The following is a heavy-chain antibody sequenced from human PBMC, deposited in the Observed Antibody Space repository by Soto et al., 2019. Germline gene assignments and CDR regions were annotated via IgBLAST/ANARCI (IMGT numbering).Heavy chain of an antibody. CDR1: GFTVSSNY. CDR2: IYSGGST. V-gene: IGHV3-53*01. J-gene: IGHJ6*02. Sequence: PGGSLILSCAASGFTVSSNYMSWVRQAPGKGLEWVSVIYSGGSTYYADSVKGRFTISRDNSKNTLYLQMNSLRAEDTAAYYCARVVPGMTLDVWGQGTTVTVSS. D-gene: IGHD6-13*01. CDR3: ARVVPGMTLDV.